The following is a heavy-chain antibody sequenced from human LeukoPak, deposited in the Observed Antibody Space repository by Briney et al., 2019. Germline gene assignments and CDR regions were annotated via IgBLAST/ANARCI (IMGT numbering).Heavy chain of an antibody. J-gene: IGHJ4*02. D-gene: IGHD6-19*01. CDR2: VSSSAGRT. Sequence: GGSLRLSCAASGVTFSSYAMSWVRQAPGKGLEWLSAVSSSAGRTYYSNSVKGRFTISRDNSKNTLYLQMNSLRVEDTAVYYCAEFVGGAWYNFDYWGQGTLVTVSS. CDR1: GVTFSSYA. CDR3: AEFVGGAWYNFDY. V-gene: IGHV3-23*01.